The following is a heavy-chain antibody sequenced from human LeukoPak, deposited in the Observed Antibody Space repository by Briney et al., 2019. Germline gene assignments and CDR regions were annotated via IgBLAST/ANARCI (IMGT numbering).Heavy chain of an antibody. J-gene: IGHJ4*02. CDR3: ARARGGSSSWYGKNTRGKFDY. CDR1: GGSFSGNY. CDR2: INHSGST. D-gene: IGHD6-13*01. V-gene: IGHV4-34*01. Sequence: SETLSLTCAVYGGSFSGNYWSWIRQPPGKGLECIGEINHSGSTNYNPSLKSRVTISVDTSKNQFSLKLSSVTAADTAVYYCARARGGSSSWYGKNTRGKFDYWGQGTLVTVSS.